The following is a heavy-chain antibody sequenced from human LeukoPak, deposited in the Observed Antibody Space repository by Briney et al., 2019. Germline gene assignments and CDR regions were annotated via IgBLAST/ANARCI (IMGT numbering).Heavy chain of an antibody. V-gene: IGHV3-49*04. Sequence: PGGSLRLSCAASGFTFSSYWMSWVRQAPGKGLEWISSIRSRTYGGTTEYAASVKGRFTFSRDDSKRIAYLQMNGLKAEDTGVYYCARDRVVAATSYYYYYGMDVWGQGTTVTVSS. CDR1: GFTFSSYW. J-gene: IGHJ6*02. CDR2: IRSRTYGGTT. D-gene: IGHD2-15*01. CDR3: ARDRVVAATSYYYYYGMDV.